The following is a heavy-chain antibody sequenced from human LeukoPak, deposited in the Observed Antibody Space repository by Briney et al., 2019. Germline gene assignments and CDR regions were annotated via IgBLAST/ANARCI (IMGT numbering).Heavy chain of an antibody. Sequence: SVKVSCKASGGTFISYAISWVRQAPGQGLEWMGGIIPIFGTANYAQKFQGRVTITADESTSTAYMELSSLRSEDTAVYYCARGDYSNLLYYMDVWGKGTTVTVS. J-gene: IGHJ6*03. CDR1: GGTFISYA. V-gene: IGHV1-69*01. CDR3: ARGDYSNLLYYMDV. CDR2: IIPIFGTA. D-gene: IGHD4-11*01.